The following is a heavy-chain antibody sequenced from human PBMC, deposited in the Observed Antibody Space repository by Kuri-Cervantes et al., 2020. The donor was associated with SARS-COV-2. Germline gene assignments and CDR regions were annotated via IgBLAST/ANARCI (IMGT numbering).Heavy chain of an antibody. V-gene: IGHV4-31*03. D-gene: IGHD2-2*01. CDR1: GDSISSGGHF. CDR2: IYSSGTS. Sequence: SETLSLTCTVSGDSISSGGHFWTWIRQPPGKGLEWIGYIYSSGTSHYNPSLKSRVTISVDTSKNKFSLNLSSVTAADTAVYYCARDTRLGCSGTSCYSFFDYWGQGTLVTVSS. CDR3: ARDTRLGCSGTSCYSFFDY. J-gene: IGHJ4*02.